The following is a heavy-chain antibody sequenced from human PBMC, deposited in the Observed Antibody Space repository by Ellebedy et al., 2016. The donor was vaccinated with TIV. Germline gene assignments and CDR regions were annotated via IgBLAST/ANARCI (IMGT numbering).Heavy chain of an antibody. CDR1: GFTVSSNY. D-gene: IGHD6-13*01. J-gene: IGHJ4*02. CDR3: AKDRIAAAGTIDY. Sequence: GGSLRLSXAASGFTVSSNYMSWVRQAPGKGLEWVSVIYSGGSTYYADSVKGRFTISRDNSKNTLYLQMNSLRAEDTAVYYCAKDRIAAAGTIDYWGQGTLVTVSS. V-gene: IGHV3-53*01. CDR2: IYSGGST.